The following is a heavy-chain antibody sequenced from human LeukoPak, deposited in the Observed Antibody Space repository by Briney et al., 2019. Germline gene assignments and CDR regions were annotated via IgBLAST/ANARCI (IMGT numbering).Heavy chain of an antibody. CDR3: ARDRGPPNIAAAPFGY. V-gene: IGHV1-2*02. CDR1: GYTFTGYY. D-gene: IGHD6-13*01. CDR2: INPNSGGT. J-gene: IGHJ4*02. Sequence: ASVKVSCKASGYTFTGYYIHWVRQAPGQGLEWMGWINPNSGGTNYAQKFQGRVTMTRDTSISTAYMELSRLRSDDTAVYYCARDRGPPNIAAAPFGYWGQGTLVTVSS.